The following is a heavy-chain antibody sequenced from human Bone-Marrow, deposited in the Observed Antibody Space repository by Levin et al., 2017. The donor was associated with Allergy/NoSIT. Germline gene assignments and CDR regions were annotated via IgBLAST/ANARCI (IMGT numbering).Heavy chain of an antibody. CDR3: ARSLGGFDWFGNWFDA. Sequence: LSLPFLFSLFSLLLLFSCWGWIRQAPEKGLEWIGSMCYSGNTYYNPSLESRVTLSFSTSKNQLSLKLSSVTAADTAVYYCARSLGGFDWFGNWFDAWGQGILVIVSS. D-gene: IGHD3-9*01. J-gene: IGHJ5*02. CDR1: LFSLLLLFSC. V-gene: IGHV4-39*01. CDR2: MCYSGNT.